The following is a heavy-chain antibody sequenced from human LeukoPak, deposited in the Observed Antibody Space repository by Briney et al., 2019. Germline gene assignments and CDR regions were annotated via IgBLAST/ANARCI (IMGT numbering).Heavy chain of an antibody. J-gene: IGHJ5*02. V-gene: IGHV1-2*02. Sequence: ASVKVSCKASGYTFTSYYMHWVRQAPGQGLEWMGWINPNSGGTNYAQKFQGRVTMTRDTSISTAYMELSRLRSDDTAVYYCASIYYYDSSGYRSWGQGTLVTVSS. CDR2: INPNSGGT. CDR1: GYTFTSYY. CDR3: ASIYYYDSSGYRS. D-gene: IGHD3-22*01.